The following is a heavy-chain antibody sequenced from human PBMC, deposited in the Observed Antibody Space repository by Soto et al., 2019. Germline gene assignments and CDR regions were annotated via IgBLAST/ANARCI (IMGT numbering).Heavy chain of an antibody. D-gene: IGHD4-17*01. CDR1: GFNFRNFN. CDR3: ARDLRGHYGP. Sequence: GSLRLSCEGSGFNFRNFNMIWVRQAPGKGLEWVSSVSGSSSYIYYADSVKVRFTVSRDNANNLVFLQMNGLRPEDTAMYYCARDLRGHYGPWGQGTMVAVSS. CDR2: VSGSSSYI. V-gene: IGHV3-21*06. J-gene: IGHJ3*01.